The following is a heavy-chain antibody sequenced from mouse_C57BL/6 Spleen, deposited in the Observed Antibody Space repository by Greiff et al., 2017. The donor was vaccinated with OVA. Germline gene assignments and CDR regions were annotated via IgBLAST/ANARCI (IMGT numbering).Heavy chain of an antibody. CDR1: GFTFSDYY. D-gene: IGHD1-1*02. V-gene: IGHV5-16*01. Sequence: EVQRVESEGGLVQPGSSMKLSCTASGFTFSDYYMAWVRQVPEKGLEWVANINYDGSSTYYLDSLKSRFIISRDNAKNILYLQMSSLKSEDTATYYCARDGGSYWYFDVWGTGTTVTVSS. J-gene: IGHJ1*03. CDR2: INYDGSST. CDR3: ARDGGSYWYFDV.